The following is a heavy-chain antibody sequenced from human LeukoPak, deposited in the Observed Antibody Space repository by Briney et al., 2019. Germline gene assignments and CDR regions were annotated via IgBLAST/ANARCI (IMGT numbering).Heavy chain of an antibody. D-gene: IGHD3-16*01. CDR3: AIGQGVITWGGADVYDV. J-gene: IGHJ3*01. CDR1: GYTFTSYG. V-gene: IGHV1-69*05. Sequence: ASVKVSCKASGYTFTSYGISWVRQAPGQGLEWMGGIIPIFGTANYAQKFQGRVTITTDESTSTAYMELRTLISDDTATYYCAIGQGVITWGGADVYDVWGQGTTVIVSS. CDR2: IIPIFGTA.